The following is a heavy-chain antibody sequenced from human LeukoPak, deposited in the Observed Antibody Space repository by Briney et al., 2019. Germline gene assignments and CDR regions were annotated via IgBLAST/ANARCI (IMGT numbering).Heavy chain of an antibody. V-gene: IGHV1-45*02. Sequence: GASVKVSCKASGYTFTSYDINWVRQAPGQALEWMGWITPFDGKTDYAQKFQGRVTISRDRSMTTAYMELSTLRSEDTAMYFCAHNGDNTGYYFAFDIWGRGTMVTVSS. D-gene: IGHD3-9*01. CDR1: GYTFTSYD. J-gene: IGHJ3*02. CDR3: AHNGDNTGYYFAFDI. CDR2: ITPFDGKT.